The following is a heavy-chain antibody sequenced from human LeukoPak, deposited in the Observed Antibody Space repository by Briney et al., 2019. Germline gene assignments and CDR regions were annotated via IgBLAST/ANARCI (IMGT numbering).Heavy chain of an antibody. D-gene: IGHD2/OR15-2a*01. CDR3: ARGRSLEYCIDSNCYAHAGV. CDR1: GFTFTHYA. V-gene: IGHV3-30*04. Sequence: GGSLRLSCAASGFTFTHYAMHWVRQAPGKGLEWVTVISHDGSNKYNADSVKGQFTISRDNSKNTLYLQMNSLTPEDTAVYYCARGRSLEYCIDSNCYAHAGVWGQGTLVTVSS. CDR2: ISHDGSNK. J-gene: IGHJ4*02.